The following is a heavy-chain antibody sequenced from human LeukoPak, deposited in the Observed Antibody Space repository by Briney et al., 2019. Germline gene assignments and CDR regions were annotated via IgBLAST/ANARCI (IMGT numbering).Heavy chain of an antibody. CDR3: ARGKGDY. D-gene: IGHD3-10*01. V-gene: IGHV4-59*01. J-gene: IGHJ4*02. Sequence: SETLSLTCTVSGGSISSYYWSWIRQPPGKGLEWIGYIYYSGSTNYNPSLKSRVTISVDTSKNQFSLKLSSVTAADTAVYYCARGKGDYWGQGTLVTVSS. CDR1: GGSISSYY. CDR2: IYYSGST.